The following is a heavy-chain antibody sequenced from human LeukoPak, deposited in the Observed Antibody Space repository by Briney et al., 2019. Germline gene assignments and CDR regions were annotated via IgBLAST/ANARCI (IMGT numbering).Heavy chain of an antibody. V-gene: IGHV3-21*01. D-gene: IGHD3-9*01. Sequence: PGGSLRLSCAASGFTFSSYSMNWVRQAPGKGLEWVSSISSSSSYIYYADSVKGRFTISRDNAKNPLYLQMNSLRAEDTAVYYCARELRYFDGDYFDYWGQGTLVTVSS. CDR3: ARELRYFDGDYFDY. CDR1: GFTFSSYS. J-gene: IGHJ4*02. CDR2: ISSSSSYI.